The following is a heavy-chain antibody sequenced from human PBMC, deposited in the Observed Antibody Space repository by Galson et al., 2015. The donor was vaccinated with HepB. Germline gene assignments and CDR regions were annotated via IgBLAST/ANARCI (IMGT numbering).Heavy chain of an antibody. CDR3: AHRQRGLHYYGSGSYYNNWFDP. Sequence: PALVKPTQTLTLTCTFSGFSLSTSGVGVGWIRQPPGKALEWLALIYWDDDKRYSPSLKSRLTITKDTSKNQVVLTMTNMDPVDTATYYCAHRQRGLHYYGSGSYYNNWFDPWGQGTLVTVSS. D-gene: IGHD3-10*01. CDR1: GFSLSTSGVG. J-gene: IGHJ5*02. V-gene: IGHV2-5*02. CDR2: IYWDDDK.